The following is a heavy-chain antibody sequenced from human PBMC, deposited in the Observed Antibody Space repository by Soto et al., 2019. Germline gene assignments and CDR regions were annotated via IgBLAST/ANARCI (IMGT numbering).Heavy chain of an antibody. V-gene: IGHV4-34*01. J-gene: IGHJ4*02. CDR3: ARTKVGHSTPSDF. CDR2: INHSGST. Sequence: SETLSLTCAVYGGSFSGYYWSWIRQPPGKGLEWIGEINHSGSTNYNPPLKSRVTISVDTSKNQFSLKLSSVTAADTAVYYCARTKVGHSTPSDFWGQGTLVTVSS. D-gene: IGHD1-26*01. CDR1: GGSFSGYY.